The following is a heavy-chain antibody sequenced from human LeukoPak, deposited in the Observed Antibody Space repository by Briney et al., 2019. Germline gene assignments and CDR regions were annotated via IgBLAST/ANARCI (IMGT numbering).Heavy chain of an antibody. V-gene: IGHV4-59*11. J-gene: IGHJ6*03. Sequence: SETLSLTRTVSSGSISSHYWSWMRQPPGKGLEWIAYIYYSGPTNYNPSLKSRVTISVDTSKNQLSLKLSSVTAADTAVYYCARLYRGGGLAVTLGAYYYYYFMDLWAEGTTVSVSS. CDR1: SGSISSHY. CDR2: IYYSGPT. CDR3: ARLYRGGGLAVTLGAYYYYYFMDL. D-gene: IGHD2-2*02.